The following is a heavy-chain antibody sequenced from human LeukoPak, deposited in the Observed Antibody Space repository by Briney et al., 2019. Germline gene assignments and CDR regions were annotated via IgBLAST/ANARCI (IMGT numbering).Heavy chain of an antibody. CDR2: IYYSGST. D-gene: IGHD3-10*01. CDR1: GGSISSSSYY. J-gene: IGHJ5*02. Sequence: SETLSLTCTVSGGSISSSSYYWGWIRQPPGKGLEWIGSIYYSGSTYYNPSLKSRVTISVDTSKNQFSLKLSSVTAADTAVYYCARDKAGEAAVATPQRNWFDPWGQGTLVTVSS. CDR3: ARDKAGEAAVATPQRNWFDP. V-gene: IGHV4-39*07.